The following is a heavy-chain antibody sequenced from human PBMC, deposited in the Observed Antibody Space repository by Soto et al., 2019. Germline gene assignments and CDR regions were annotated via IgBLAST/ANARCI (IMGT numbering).Heavy chain of an antibody. D-gene: IGHD2-15*01. Sequence: GSVKVSCKGSGYTFTSYDMHWVRQAPGQGVEWMGIINPSGGSTSYAQKFQGRVTMTRDKSTSRDYMELSRLRCEDTAVDYCALCLYLLLFGRSGDCFDPWGQGTLVTVSS. CDR3: ALCLYLLLFGRSGDCFDP. CDR1: GYTFTSYD. J-gene: IGHJ5*02. V-gene: IGHV1-46*01. CDR2: INPSGGST.